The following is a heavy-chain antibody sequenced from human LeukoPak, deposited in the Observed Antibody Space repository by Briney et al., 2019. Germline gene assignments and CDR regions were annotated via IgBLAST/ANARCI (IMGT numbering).Heavy chain of an antibody. Sequence: SETLSLTCTVSGGSISSGDYYWSWIRQPPGKGLEWIGYIYYSGSTYYNPSLKSRVTISVDTSKNQFSLKLSSVTAADTAVYYCARVRGDTTTPYYYYYYMDVWGKGTTVTVSS. J-gene: IGHJ6*03. CDR2: IYYSGST. V-gene: IGHV4-30-4*02. CDR3: ARVRGDTTTPYYYYYYMDV. D-gene: IGHD3-10*01. CDR1: GGSISSGDYY.